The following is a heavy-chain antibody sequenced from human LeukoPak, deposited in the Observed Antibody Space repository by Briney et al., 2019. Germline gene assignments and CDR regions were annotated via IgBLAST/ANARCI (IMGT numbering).Heavy chain of an antibody. CDR3: AKDSRYYGSGSYPDY. V-gene: IGHV3-43*01. J-gene: IGHJ4*01. D-gene: IGHD3-10*01. Sequence: PGGSLRLSCAASGFTFDDYTMHWVRQAPGKGLEWVSLISWDGGSTYYADSVKGRFTISRDNSKNSLYLQMNSLRTEDTALYYCAKDSRYYGSGSYPDYWGQGTLVTVSS. CDR2: ISWDGGST. CDR1: GFTFDDYT.